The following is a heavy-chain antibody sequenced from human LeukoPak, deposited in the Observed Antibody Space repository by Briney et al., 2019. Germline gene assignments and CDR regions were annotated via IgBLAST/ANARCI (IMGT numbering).Heavy chain of an antibody. D-gene: IGHD4-11*01. J-gene: IGHJ4*02. CDR2: ISSSGSTI. Sequence: PGGSLRLSCAASGFTFTDYYMSWIRQAPGKALEWLSYISSSGSTIYYADSVKGRFTISRDNAKNSLYLQMNSLRAEDTALYYCARAFNSNYADFDYWGQGTLVTVSS. CDR1: GFTFTDYY. V-gene: IGHV3-11*01. CDR3: ARAFNSNYADFDY.